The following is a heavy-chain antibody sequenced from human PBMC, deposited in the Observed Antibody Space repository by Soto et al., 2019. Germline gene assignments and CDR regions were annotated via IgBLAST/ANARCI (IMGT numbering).Heavy chain of an antibody. D-gene: IGHD6-13*01. CDR3: AKDSRPGIAAAGTVY. CDR2: ISSSGSTI. CDR1: GFTFSDYY. J-gene: IGHJ4*02. Sequence: PGGSLRLSCAASGFTFSDYYMSWIRQAPGKGLEWVSYISSSGSTIYYADSVKGRFTISRDNAKNSLYLQMNSLRAEDTAIYYCAKDSRPGIAAAGTVYWGQGTLVTVSS. V-gene: IGHV3-11*01.